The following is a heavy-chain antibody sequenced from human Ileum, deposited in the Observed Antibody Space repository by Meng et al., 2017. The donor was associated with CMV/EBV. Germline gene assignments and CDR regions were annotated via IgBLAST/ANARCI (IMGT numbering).Heavy chain of an antibody. D-gene: IGHD3-3*01. CDR1: GGNLNTFA. CDR3: ARHYDFRNWFDP. V-gene: IGHV1-69*06. J-gene: IGHJ5*02. CDR2: IIPIFGKV. Sequence: CKVSGGNLNTFAITWVRQAPGQGLEWMGGIIPIFGKVTYAQKFQGRLTITADKSTLTAYMDLSSLRSEDTAIYYCARHYDFRNWFDPWGQGTLVTVSS.